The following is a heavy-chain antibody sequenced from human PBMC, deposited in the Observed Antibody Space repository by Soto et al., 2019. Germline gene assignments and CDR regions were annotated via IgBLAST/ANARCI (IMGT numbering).Heavy chain of an antibody. V-gene: IGHV3-21*06. J-gene: IGHJ4*02. CDR1: GFTFINYN. CDR3: ARDRDSCLRY. D-gene: IGHD2-2*01. Sequence: EVQLVESGGGLVKPGGSLRLSCAASGFTFINYNMNWVRQAPGKGLEWVSSISSTGRYIYYGDSVRGRFTISRDNAKNSLYLNMRNLRVEDTAVYYCARDRDSCLRYWGQGVLVTVSS. CDR2: ISSTGRYI.